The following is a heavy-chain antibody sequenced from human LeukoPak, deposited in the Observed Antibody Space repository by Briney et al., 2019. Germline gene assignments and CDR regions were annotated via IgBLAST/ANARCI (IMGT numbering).Heavy chain of an antibody. CDR2: IRSKAYGGTT. V-gene: IGHV3-49*04. CDR3: TRDLTRGYSGYDAFDI. J-gene: IGHJ3*02. Sequence: PGGSLRLSCAASGFTFSRSWMHWVRQAPGKGLEWVGFIRSKAYGGTTEYAASVKGRFTISRDDSKSIAYLQMNSLKTEDTAVYYCTRDLTRGYSGYDAFDIWGQGTMVTVSS. D-gene: IGHD5-12*01. CDR1: GFTFSRSW.